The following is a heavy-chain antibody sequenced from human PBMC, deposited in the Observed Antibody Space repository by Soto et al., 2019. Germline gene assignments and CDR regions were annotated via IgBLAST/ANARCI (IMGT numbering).Heavy chain of an antibody. Sequence: GGSLRLSCAASGFTFSSYGRHWVRQAPGKGLEWVAVIWYDGSNKYYAESVKGRFTISRDNSKNTLYLQMNSLRAEDTAVYYCARVPGYCSSTSCSTWYFDLWGRGTLVTVSS. J-gene: IGHJ2*01. CDR2: IWYDGSNK. D-gene: IGHD2-2*01. CDR3: ARVPGYCSSTSCSTWYFDL. CDR1: GFTFSSYG. V-gene: IGHV3-33*01.